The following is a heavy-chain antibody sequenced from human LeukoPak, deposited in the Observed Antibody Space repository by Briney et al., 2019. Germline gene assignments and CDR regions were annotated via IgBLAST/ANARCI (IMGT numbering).Heavy chain of an antibody. CDR3: ARHVTYYYESRGYWVFDY. CDR1: GGSFSGYY. V-gene: IGHV4-34*01. CDR2: INHSGST. J-gene: IGHJ4*02. D-gene: IGHD3-22*01. Sequence: PSETLSLTCAAYGGSFSGYYWSWIRQPPGKGLEWIGEINHSGSTNYNPSLKSRVTISVDTSKNQFSLKLSSVTAADTAVYYCARHVTYYYESRGYWVFDYWGQGTLVTVSS.